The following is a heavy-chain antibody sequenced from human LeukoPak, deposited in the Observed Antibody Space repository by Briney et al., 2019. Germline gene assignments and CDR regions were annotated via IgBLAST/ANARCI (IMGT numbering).Heavy chain of an antibody. CDR3: ATQPCSDGRCYLLH. V-gene: IGHV3-30*04. CDR2: TSLHGRDK. Sequence: GRSLSLSCAASGFIFSSYAMHWVRQAPGRGLEWVAVTSLHGRDKFYADSVKGRFTISRDNSKNTLYLQLNSPRVEDTAVYYCATQPCSDGRCYLLHWGQGTLVTVSS. CDR1: GFIFSSYA. J-gene: IGHJ4*02. D-gene: IGHD2-15*01.